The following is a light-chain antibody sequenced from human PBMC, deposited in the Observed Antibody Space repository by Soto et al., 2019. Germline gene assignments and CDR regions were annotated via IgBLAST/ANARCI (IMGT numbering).Light chain of an antibody. Sequence: DIQMTQSPSSLSASVGDRVTITCRASQGISNYLAWYQQKPGKVPKLLMYAASTLQSGVPSRFSGSGSGTEFTLAISSLQPDDSATYYCQQYNDNWTFGQGTKVDIK. CDR3: QQYNDNWT. J-gene: IGKJ1*01. V-gene: IGKV1-27*01. CDR2: AAS. CDR1: QGISNY.